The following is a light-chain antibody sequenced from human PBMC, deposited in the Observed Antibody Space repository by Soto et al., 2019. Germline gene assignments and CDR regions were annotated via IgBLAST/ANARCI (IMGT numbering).Light chain of an antibody. CDR2: DAS. CDR1: QNINNY. J-gene: IGKJ5*01. V-gene: IGKV1-33*01. Sequence: DIQMTQSPSSLSASVGDRVTITCQASQNINNYLNWYQHKPGRAPKILIYDASNFEAGVPSRFSGSGSGTDSTFTISRLQPEYIATYYCQQYENLPTLGQGTRLEIK. CDR3: QQYENLPT.